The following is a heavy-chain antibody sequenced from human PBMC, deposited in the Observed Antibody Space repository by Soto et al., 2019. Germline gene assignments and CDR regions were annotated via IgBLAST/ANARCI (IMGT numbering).Heavy chain of an antibody. CDR2: VHHSWGS. J-gene: IGHJ6*02. Sequence: SLTCTVSGGSISSYSWSWVRQSPGKRMEWIGYVHHSWGSSYNPSLQSRVAISLDTSKSQFSLKVTSVTATDTAVYYCARVWDTAMAYGMDVWGQGTTVTVSS. CDR1: GGSISSYS. CDR3: ARVWDTAMAYGMDV. D-gene: IGHD5-18*01. V-gene: IGHV4-59*08.